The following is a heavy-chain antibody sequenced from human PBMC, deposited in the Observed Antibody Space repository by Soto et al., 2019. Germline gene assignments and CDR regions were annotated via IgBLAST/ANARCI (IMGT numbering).Heavy chain of an antibody. J-gene: IGHJ5*02. CDR3: ASYLTTARGSNWFDP. Sequence: QVQLQESGPGLVKPSETLSLTCTVSGGSISSYYWSWIRQPPGKGLEWIGYIYYSGSTNYNPSLKSRVTISVDTSKNQFSLKLSSVTAADTAVYYCASYLTTARGSNWFDPWGQGTLVTVSS. CDR2: IYYSGST. D-gene: IGHD5-18*01. CDR1: GGSISSYY. V-gene: IGHV4-59*01.